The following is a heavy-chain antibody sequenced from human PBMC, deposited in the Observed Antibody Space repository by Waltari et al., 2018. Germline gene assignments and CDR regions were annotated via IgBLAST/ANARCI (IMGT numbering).Heavy chain of an antibody. CDR3: AHTAESRGAMENAFDI. CDR1: GFSLSTSGVG. Sequence: QITLKESGPTLVKPTQTLTLTCTFSGFSLSTSGVGVGWLRQPPGKALEWLALIYWNDDKRYSPSLKSRLTITKDTSKNQVVLTMTNMDPVDTATYYCAHTAESRGAMENAFDIWGQGTMVTVSS. CDR2: IYWNDDK. V-gene: IGHV2-5*01. D-gene: IGHD3-10*01. J-gene: IGHJ3*02.